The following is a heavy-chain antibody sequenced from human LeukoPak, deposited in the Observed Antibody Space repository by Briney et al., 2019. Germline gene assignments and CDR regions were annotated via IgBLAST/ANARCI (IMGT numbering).Heavy chain of an antibody. Sequence: PSETLSLTCTVSGGSISSSSYYWGWIRQPPGKGLEWIGTIYYIGSTYYNPSLKSRVTISVDTSKNQFSLKLSSVAAADTAVYYCARDPTAAGKGAWFDPWGQGTLVTVSS. CDR1: GGSISSSSYY. J-gene: IGHJ5*02. CDR2: IYYIGST. V-gene: IGHV4-39*02. CDR3: ARDPTAAGKGAWFDP. D-gene: IGHD6-13*01.